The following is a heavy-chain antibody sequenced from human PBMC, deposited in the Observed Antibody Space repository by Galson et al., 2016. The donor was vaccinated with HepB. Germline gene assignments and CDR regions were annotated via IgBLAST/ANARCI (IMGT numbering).Heavy chain of an antibody. D-gene: IGHD3-9*01. CDR2: ITNEGHNT. CDR3: VTPSPVYLGDAGHYNFGMDV. CDR1: GFAFSKYP. Sequence: SLRLSCAASGFAFSKYPAHWVRQPPGKGLQYVSLITNEGHNTYYADSVKGRFTISRDNSKNILFLHMAGLRVEDTAVYYCVTPSPVYLGDAGHYNFGMDVGGRGTAVTVSS. J-gene: IGHJ6*02. V-gene: IGHV3-64*04.